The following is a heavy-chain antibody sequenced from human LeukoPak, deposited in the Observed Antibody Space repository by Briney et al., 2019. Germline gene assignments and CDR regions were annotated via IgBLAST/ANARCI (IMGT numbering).Heavy chain of an antibody. J-gene: IGHJ4*02. CDR1: GYTFTGYY. CDR2: INPYSGGT. CDR3: ARPYCSGGSCHDHFDY. D-gene: IGHD2-15*01. V-gene: IGHV1-2*02. Sequence: ASVKVSCKASGYTFTGYYMRWVRQAPGQGLEWVGWINPYSGGTKYAQKFQGRVTMTRDTSINTAYMELRRLKSDDTAVYYCARPYCSGGSCHDHFDYWGQGTLVTVSS.